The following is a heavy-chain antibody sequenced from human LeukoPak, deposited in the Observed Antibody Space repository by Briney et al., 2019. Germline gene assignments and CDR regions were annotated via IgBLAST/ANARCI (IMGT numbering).Heavy chain of an antibody. D-gene: IGHD6-13*01. J-gene: IGHJ5*02. Sequence: SETLSLTCTVSGGSISSYYWSWIRQPPGKGLEWIGYIYYSGSTNYNPSLKSRVTISVDTSKNQFSLKLSSVTAVDTAVYYCARGYSSSWNNWFDPWGQGTLVTVSS. V-gene: IGHV4-59*01. CDR1: GGSISSYY. CDR3: ARGYSSSWNNWFDP. CDR2: IYYSGST.